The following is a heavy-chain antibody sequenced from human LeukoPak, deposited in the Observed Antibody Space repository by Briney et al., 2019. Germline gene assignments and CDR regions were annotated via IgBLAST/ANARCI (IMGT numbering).Heavy chain of an antibody. D-gene: IGHD5-18*01. CDR1: GFTFNLNF. Sequence: GGSLRLSCAASGFTFNLNFMNWVRHAPGKGLEWVSSISSTSRYTYYSDSVKGRFTISRDNAKDSLYLQMNNLRADDTAVYYCARGIQLWPDYWGQGTLVTVSS. J-gene: IGHJ4*02. CDR2: ISSTSRYT. CDR3: ARGIQLWPDY. V-gene: IGHV3-21*01.